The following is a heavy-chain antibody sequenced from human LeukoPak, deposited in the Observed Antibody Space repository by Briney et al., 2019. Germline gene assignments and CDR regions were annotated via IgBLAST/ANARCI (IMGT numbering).Heavy chain of an antibody. D-gene: IGHD6-19*01. Sequence: GGSLRLSCAASGFTFSSYWMRWVRQAPGKGLEWPANIKQDGSETYYVDSVKGRFTISRDNAKNSLYLQMNSLRVEDTAVYYCARDWSSGRESSGCKDYWGRGTLVTVSS. CDR2: IKQDGSET. CDR3: ARDWSSGRESSGCKDY. J-gene: IGHJ4*02. CDR1: GFTFSSYW. V-gene: IGHV3-7*01.